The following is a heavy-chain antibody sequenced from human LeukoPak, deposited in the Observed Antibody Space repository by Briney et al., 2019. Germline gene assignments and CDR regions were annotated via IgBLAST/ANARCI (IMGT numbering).Heavy chain of an antibody. Sequence: PSETLSLTCTVSGGSISSYYWSWIRQPPGKGLEWIGYIYCSGSTNYNPSLKSRVTISVDTSKNQFSLKLSSVTAADTAVYYCARQAISGYDPPPFDSWGQGTLVTVSS. CDR2: IYCSGST. CDR3: ARQAISGYDPPPFDS. D-gene: IGHD5-12*01. J-gene: IGHJ4*02. V-gene: IGHV4-59*08. CDR1: GGSISSYY.